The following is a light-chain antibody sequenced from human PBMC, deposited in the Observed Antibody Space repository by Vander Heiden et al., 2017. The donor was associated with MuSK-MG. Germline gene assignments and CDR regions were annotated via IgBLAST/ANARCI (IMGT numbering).Light chain of an antibody. CDR1: QSLSNY. V-gene: IGKV3-11*01. Sequence: EIVLPQSPATLSLSPGDRATLSCRASQSLSNYVAWYQQKPGQAPSLLIYDASKRATGVPARFSGSGSGTDFTLTISGLEPEDFAVYYCQQRNDWPPFGQGTRLEMK. CDR3: QQRNDWPP. J-gene: IGKJ5*01. CDR2: DAS.